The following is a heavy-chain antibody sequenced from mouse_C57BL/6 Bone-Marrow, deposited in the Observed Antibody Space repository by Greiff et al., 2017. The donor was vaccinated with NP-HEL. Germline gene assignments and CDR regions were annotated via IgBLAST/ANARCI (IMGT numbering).Heavy chain of an antibody. J-gene: IGHJ1*03. V-gene: IGHV14-4*01. CDR2: IDPENGDT. CDR1: GFNIKDDY. Sequence: DVQLQESGAELVRPGASVKLSCTASGFNIKDDYMHWVKQRPEQGLEWIGWIDPENGDTEYASKFQGKATITADTSSNTAYLQLSSLTSEDTAVYYCTTRSNPWYFDVWGTGTTVTVSS. D-gene: IGHD2-5*01. CDR3: TTRSNPWYFDV.